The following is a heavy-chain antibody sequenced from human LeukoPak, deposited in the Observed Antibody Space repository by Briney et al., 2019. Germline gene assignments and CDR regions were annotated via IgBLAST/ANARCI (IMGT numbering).Heavy chain of an antibody. V-gene: IGHV3-23*05. D-gene: IGHD6-19*01. J-gene: IGHJ4*02. Sequence: GGSLRLSCAASGFTFSSYSMNWVRQAPGRGLEYISAIDIHSRSTHYADSVKGRFTTSRDNSKNTLYLQVNSLRAEDTAVYYCVTSLPGQWPFDKWGQGTLVTVSS. CDR1: GFTFSSYS. CDR3: VTSLPGQWPFDK. CDR2: IDIHSRST.